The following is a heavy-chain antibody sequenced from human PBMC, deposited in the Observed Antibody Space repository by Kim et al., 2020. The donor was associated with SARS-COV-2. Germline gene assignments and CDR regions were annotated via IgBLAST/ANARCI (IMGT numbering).Heavy chain of an antibody. CDR2: IYWDDDK. V-gene: IGHV2-5*02. CDR3: AHRHPGHDAFDI. CDR1: GFSLSTSGVG. Sequence: SGPTLVNPTQTLTLTCTFSGFSLSTSGVGLGWIRQPPGKALEWLALIYWDDDKRYSPSLKSRLTITKDTSKNQVVLTMTNMDPVDTATYYWAHRHPGHDAFDIWGQGTMVTVSS. J-gene: IGHJ3*02.